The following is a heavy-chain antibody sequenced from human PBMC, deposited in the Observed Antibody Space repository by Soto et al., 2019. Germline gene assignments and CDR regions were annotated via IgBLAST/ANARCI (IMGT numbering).Heavy chain of an antibody. CDR3: ARGREDNSDHHCGHLVGS. J-gene: IGHJ4*02. Sequence: PSETLSLTCTVSGDSIRDSFWSWVRQPPGKGLEWFGIVHHTGNTNYNPSLQTRVTMLVDTSANHFSLTLTSVTPADTAIYYCARGREDNSDHHCGHLVGSWGQGTLVTVS. CDR2: VHHTGNT. D-gene: IGHD3-22*01. CDR1: GDSIRDSF. V-gene: IGHV4-59*01.